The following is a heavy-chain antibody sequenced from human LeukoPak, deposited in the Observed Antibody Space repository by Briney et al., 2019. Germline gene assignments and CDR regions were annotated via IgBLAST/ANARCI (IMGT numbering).Heavy chain of an antibody. CDR3: ARSSSGYDFYYYYGMDV. V-gene: IGHV1-69*13. CDR2: IIPIFGTA. D-gene: IGHD5-12*01. Sequence: AASVKVSCKASGGTFSSYAISWVRQAPGQGLEWMGGIIPIFGTANYAQKFQGRVTITADESTSTAYMELSSLRSEDTAVYYCARSSSGYDFYYYYGMDVWGQGTTVTVS. J-gene: IGHJ6*02. CDR1: GGTFSSYA.